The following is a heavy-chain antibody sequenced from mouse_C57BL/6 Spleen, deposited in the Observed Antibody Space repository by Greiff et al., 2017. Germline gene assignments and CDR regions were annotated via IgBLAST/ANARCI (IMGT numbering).Heavy chain of an antibody. CDR3: TTYGSSYDFDV. D-gene: IGHD1-1*01. V-gene: IGHV14-1*01. CDR1: GFNIKDYY. Sequence: VQLQQSGAELVRPGASVKLSCTASGFNIKDYYMHWVKQRPEQGLEWIGRIDPEDGDTESAPKFPGKATMTADTSSNTAYLQLSSLTSEDTAVYYGTTYGSSYDFDVWGTGTTVTVSS. J-gene: IGHJ1*03. CDR2: IDPEDGDT.